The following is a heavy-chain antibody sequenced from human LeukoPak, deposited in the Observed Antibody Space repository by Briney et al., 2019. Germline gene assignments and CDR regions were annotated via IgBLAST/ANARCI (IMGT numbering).Heavy chain of an antibody. D-gene: IGHD6-13*01. CDR2: ISPTGSTT. J-gene: IGHJ4*02. CDR1: GFSFSGHW. V-gene: IGHV3-74*01. Sequence: PGGSLRLSCAASGFSFSGHWMHWARQLPGEGLVWVSRISPTGSTTSYADSVKGRFTVSRDNAKNTLYLQVNNLRAEDTAVYYCARGPSSNWSGLDFWGQGTLLTVSS. CDR3: ARGPSSNWSGLDF.